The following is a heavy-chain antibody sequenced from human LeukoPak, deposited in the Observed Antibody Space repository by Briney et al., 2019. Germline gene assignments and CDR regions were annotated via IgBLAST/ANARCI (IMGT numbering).Heavy chain of an antibody. Sequence: GGSLRLSCAASGFTFSSYSMNWVRQAPEKGLEWVSYISSGGSTIYYADSVRGRFTISRDTAKNSLYLEMNSLRDEDTAMYYCVRGDQEASEPAFDYWGQGTLVTVSS. D-gene: IGHD1-14*01. CDR1: GFTFSSYS. CDR2: ISSGGSTI. V-gene: IGHV3-48*02. CDR3: VRGDQEASEPAFDY. J-gene: IGHJ4*02.